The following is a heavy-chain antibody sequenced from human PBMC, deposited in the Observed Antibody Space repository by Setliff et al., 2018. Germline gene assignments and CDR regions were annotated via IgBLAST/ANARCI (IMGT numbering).Heavy chain of an antibody. D-gene: IGHD6-19*01. CDR1: GGSFSDYY. Sequence: NPSETLSLTCTVYGGSFSDYYWGWIRQPPGKGLEWIAEINHSGSTNYNPSLKSRVTISVDTSRNQFSLKLSSVTAADTAVYYCASGQGSGWHYFDSWGQGTLVTVSS. J-gene: IGHJ4*02. CDR3: ASGQGSGWHYFDS. CDR2: INHSGST. V-gene: IGHV4-34*01.